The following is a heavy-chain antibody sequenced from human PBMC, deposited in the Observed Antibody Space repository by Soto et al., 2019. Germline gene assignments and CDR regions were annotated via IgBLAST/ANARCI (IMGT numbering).Heavy chain of an antibody. CDR2: IWYDGSNK. D-gene: IGHD4-4*01. Sequence: QVQLVESGGGVVQPGRSLRLSCAASGFTFSSYGMHWVRQAPGKGLEWVALIWYDGSNKYYADSVKGRFTISRDNSKNTLYLQMNSLRADDTALYYCAREGAVYSYYYHYMDAWGKGTTVTVSS. J-gene: IGHJ6*03. CDR1: GFTFSSYG. CDR3: AREGAVYSYYYHYMDA. V-gene: IGHV3-33*01.